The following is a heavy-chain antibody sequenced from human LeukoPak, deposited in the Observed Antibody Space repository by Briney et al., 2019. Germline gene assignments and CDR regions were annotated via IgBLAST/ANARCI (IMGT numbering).Heavy chain of an antibody. CDR2: IRYDGSHK. Sequence: PGGSLRLSCAASGFTFSSYGMHWVRQAPGKGLEWVAFIRYDGSHKYYADSVKGRFTISRDNSKDTLYLQMNSLRAEDTAVYYCARVVPPTDYGSGSYFWDPYYFDYWGQGTLVTVSS. D-gene: IGHD3-10*01. J-gene: IGHJ4*02. V-gene: IGHV3-30*02. CDR1: GFTFSSYG. CDR3: ARVVPPTDYGSGSYFWDPYYFDY.